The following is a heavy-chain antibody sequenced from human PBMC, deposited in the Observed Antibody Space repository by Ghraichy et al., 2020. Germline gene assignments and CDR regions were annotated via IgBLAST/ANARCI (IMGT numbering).Heavy chain of an antibody. J-gene: IGHJ4*02. CDR1: GFTFSSYW. CDR3: ARVLNVYYYDY. V-gene: IGHV3-74*01. Sequence: SCAASGFTFSSYWMHWVRQAPGKGLVWVSRINSDGSNTTYADYVKGRFTISRDNAKNTLYLQMNSLRAEDTAVYYCARVLNVYYYDYWGQGTLVTVSS. D-gene: IGHD3-10*01. CDR2: INSDGSNT.